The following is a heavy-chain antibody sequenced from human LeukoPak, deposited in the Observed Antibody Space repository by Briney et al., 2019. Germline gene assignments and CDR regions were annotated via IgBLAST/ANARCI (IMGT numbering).Heavy chain of an antibody. Sequence: GGSLRLSCAASGFTFSSYSMNWVRQAPGRGLEWVSSISSSSSYIYYADSVKGRFTISRDNAKNSLYLQMNSLRAEDTAVYYCASTLTGTTYYFDYWGQRTLVTVSS. V-gene: IGHV3-21*01. CDR3: ASTLTGTTYYFDY. D-gene: IGHD1-7*01. CDR1: GFTFSSYS. CDR2: ISSSSSYI. J-gene: IGHJ4*02.